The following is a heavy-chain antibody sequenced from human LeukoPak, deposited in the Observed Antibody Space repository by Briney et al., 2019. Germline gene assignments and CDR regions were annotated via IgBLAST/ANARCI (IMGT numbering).Heavy chain of an antibody. CDR1: GGSISSYY. V-gene: IGHV4-59*01. Sequence: PSETLSLTCTVSGGSISSYYWSWIRPPPGKGLEWIGYIYYSGSTNYNPSLKSRVTISVDTSKNQFSLKLNSVTAADTAVYYCARAPDDSSGYYPLDYWGQGTLVTVSS. CDR3: ARAPDDSSGYYPLDY. J-gene: IGHJ4*02. CDR2: IYYSGST. D-gene: IGHD3-22*01.